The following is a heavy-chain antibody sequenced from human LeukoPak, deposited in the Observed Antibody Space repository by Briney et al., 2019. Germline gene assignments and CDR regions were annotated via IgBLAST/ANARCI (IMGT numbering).Heavy chain of an antibody. CDR1: GGSFSGYY. CDR3: ARGYLAAAGKSSFDY. CDR2: INHSGST. V-gene: IGHV4-34*01. J-gene: IGHJ4*02. Sequence: PSETLSLTCAVYGGSFSGYYWSWLRQPPGKGLEWIGEINHSGSTNYNPSLKSRVTISVDTSKNQFSLKLSSVTAADTAVYYCARGYLAAAGKSSFDYWGQGTLVTVSS. D-gene: IGHD6-13*01.